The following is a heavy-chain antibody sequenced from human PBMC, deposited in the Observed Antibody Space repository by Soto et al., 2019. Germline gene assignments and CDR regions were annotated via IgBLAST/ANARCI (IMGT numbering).Heavy chain of an antibody. CDR1: GFTFSDYY. J-gene: IGHJ4*02. CDR3: ASWIQKIDY. CDR2: SSSRGNNR. V-gene: IGHV3-11*01. Sequence: VQLVESGGGLVKPGGSLRLSCAASGFTFSDYYMSWIRQAPGKGLAWVSYSSSRGNNRYYADSVKGRFTISRDNAKNSLYLQMNSLRAEDTAVYYCASWIQKIDYWGQGTLVTVSS. D-gene: IGHD5-18*01.